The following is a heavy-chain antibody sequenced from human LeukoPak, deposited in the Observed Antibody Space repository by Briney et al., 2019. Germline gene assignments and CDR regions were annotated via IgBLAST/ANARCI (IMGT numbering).Heavy chain of an antibody. D-gene: IGHD3-10*01. V-gene: IGHV1-18*04. CDR3: ARDGITVVRGDRPPFDF. CDR2: ISGYNGYI. Sequence: ASVRVSCKTSGYTFTNYGITWVRQAPGQGLEWMGWISGYNGYINYAQKFQGRVTMTTDASTSTAYMELRSLRSDDTAVYYCARDGITVVRGDRPPFDFWGQGTLVTVSS. J-gene: IGHJ4*02. CDR1: GYTFTNYG.